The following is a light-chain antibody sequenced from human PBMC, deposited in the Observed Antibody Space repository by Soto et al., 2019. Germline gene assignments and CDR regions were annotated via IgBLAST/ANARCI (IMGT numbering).Light chain of an antibody. CDR3: QQYDDLPIT. V-gene: IGKV1-9*01. CDR2: AAS. CDR1: QGISSY. Sequence: IQLTQSPSSLSASVGDRVTITCRASQGISSYLAWYQQKPGKAPKLLIYAASTLQSGVPSRFSGSGSGTDFTLTISSLQPEDFATYFCQQYDDLPITFGQGTRLEIK. J-gene: IGKJ5*01.